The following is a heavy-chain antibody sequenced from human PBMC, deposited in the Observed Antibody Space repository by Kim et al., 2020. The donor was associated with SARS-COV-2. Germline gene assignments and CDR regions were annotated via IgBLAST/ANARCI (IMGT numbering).Heavy chain of an antibody. CDR2: ISASSLTI. D-gene: IGHD1-1*01. CDR1: GFSFSSYS. CDR3: ARDVSGTTNGGKFDS. Sequence: GGSLRLSCAASGFSFSSYSMNWFRQAPGKGLEWVSYISASSLTIYYADSVKGRFTIFSDNAENSLFLQMDSLRDEDTAVYYCARDVSGTTNGGKFDSWGQGILVTVSS. J-gene: IGHJ4*02. V-gene: IGHV3-48*02.